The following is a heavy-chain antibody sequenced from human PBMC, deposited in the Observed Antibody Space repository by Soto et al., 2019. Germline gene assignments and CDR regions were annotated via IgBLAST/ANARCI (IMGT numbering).Heavy chain of an antibody. Sequence: EVQLVESGGGSVQPGGSLRLCCAASGFTFSTFSINWVREAPGRGLEWISYISGGGRPISYADSVKGRFTISRDNAKNALYLQMDSLTDDDTAVYYCARDLGWAFDSWGQGTLVTVSS. J-gene: IGHJ4*02. V-gene: IGHV3-48*02. CDR1: GFTFSTFS. CDR3: ARDLGWAFDS. D-gene: IGHD6-19*01. CDR2: ISGGGRPI.